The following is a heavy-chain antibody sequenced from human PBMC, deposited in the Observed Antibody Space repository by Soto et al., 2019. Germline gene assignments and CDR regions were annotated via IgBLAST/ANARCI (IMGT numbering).Heavy chain of an antibody. D-gene: IGHD2-15*01. CDR3: ASGYCSGGRCYRLDALDI. CDR1: GFTFSSYG. J-gene: IGHJ3*02. CDR2: IWYDGSNK. V-gene: IGHV3-33*01. Sequence: QVQLVESGGGVVQPGRSLRLSCAASGFTFSSYGMHWVRQAPGKGLEWVAVIWYDGSNKYYAGSVKGRFTISRDNSKNTLYLQMNSPRAEDTAMYYWASGYCSGGRCYRLDALDIWGQGTMVIVSS.